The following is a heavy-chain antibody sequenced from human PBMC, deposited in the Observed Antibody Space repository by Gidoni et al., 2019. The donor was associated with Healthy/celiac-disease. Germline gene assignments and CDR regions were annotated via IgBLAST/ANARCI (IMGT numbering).Heavy chain of an antibody. CDR3: ARGGRVGYYYGMDV. Sequence: QVQLVQSGAEVKKPGSAGKVSCNASGGHFSSYAISWVRHAPGQGLEWMGGIIPTFGTANYAQKCQGRVTITADESTSTAYMELSSLRSEDTAVYYCARGGRVGYYYGMDVWGQGTTVTVSS. V-gene: IGHV1-69*01. CDR1: GGHFSSYA. CDR2: IIPTFGTA. J-gene: IGHJ6*02. D-gene: IGHD3-10*01.